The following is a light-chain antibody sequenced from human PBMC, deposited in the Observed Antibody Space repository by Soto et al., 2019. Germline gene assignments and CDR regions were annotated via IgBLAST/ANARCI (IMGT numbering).Light chain of an antibody. CDR2: ENN. J-gene: IGLJ2*01. V-gene: IGLV1-51*02. Sequence: QSVLTQPPSGSAAPGQKVSISCSGSSSNIGNNYVSWYQQLPGTAPKLLIYENNKRPSGIPDRFSGSKSGTSATLGITGLQTGDEADYYCGTWDSSLSAGVVFGGGTKVTVL. CDR3: GTWDSSLSAGVV. CDR1: SSNIGNNY.